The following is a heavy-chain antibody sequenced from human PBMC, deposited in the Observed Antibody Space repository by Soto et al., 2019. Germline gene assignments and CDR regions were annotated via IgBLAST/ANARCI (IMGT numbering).Heavy chain of an antibody. D-gene: IGHD6-19*01. CDR2: ISWNSGSI. CDR1: GFTFDDYA. Sequence: GGSLRLSCAASGFTFDDYAMHWVRQAPGKGLEWVSGISWNSGSIGYADSVKGRFTISRDNAKNSLYLQMNSLRAEDTALYYCAKGQWLVGEVSGYWGQGTLVTVSS. J-gene: IGHJ4*02. V-gene: IGHV3-9*01. CDR3: AKGQWLVGEVSGY.